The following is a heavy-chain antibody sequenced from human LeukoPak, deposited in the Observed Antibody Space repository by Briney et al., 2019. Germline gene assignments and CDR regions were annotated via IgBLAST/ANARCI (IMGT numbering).Heavy chain of an antibody. CDR2: ISGSGGST. D-gene: IGHD5-18*01. J-gene: IGHJ4*02. V-gene: IGHV3-23*01. CDR1: GFTFSSYA. Sequence: GGSLTLSCAASGFTFSSYAISWVRQAPGKGLEWVSAISGSGGSTYYADSVKGRFTISRDNSKNTLYLQMNSLRAEDTAVYYCAKGARGGYSYGKYYFDYWGQGTLVTVSS. CDR3: AKGARGGYSYGKYYFDY.